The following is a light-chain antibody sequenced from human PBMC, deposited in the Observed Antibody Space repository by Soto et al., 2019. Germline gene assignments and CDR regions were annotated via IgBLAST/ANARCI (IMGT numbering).Light chain of an antibody. CDR2: AAS. V-gene: IGKV1-39*01. CDR1: QSIMSY. CDR3: QESYSTWT. J-gene: IGKJ1*01. Sequence: DIKMTQSPSSLCASVGHRVTITCRASQSIMSYFNWYQKKPGKAPNLLIYAASRLQTVVPSRYSGSGSGTDFTLSISSLQPEDFVTYYCQESYSTWTFGQGTSVDI.